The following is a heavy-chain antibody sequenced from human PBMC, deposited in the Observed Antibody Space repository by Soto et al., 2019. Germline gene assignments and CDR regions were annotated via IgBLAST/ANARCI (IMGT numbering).Heavy chain of an antibody. CDR2: ISWNSGSI. D-gene: IGHD6-19*01. CDR3: AKQAAVAFLSAFDI. Sequence: GGSLRLSCAASGFTFDDYAMHWVRQAPGKGLEWVSGISWNSGSIGYADSVKGRFTISRDNAKNSLYLQMNSLRAEDTALYYCAKQAAVAFLSAFDIWGQGTMVTVSS. CDR1: GFTFDDYA. V-gene: IGHV3-9*01. J-gene: IGHJ3*02.